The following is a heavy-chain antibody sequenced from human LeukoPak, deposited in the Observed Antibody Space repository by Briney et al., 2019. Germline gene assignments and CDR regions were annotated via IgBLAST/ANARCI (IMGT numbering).Heavy chain of an antibody. Sequence: SETLSLTCAVYGVSFSGYYWSWIRQPPGKGLEWIGEINHSGSTNYNPSLKSRVTISVDTSKNQFSLKLSSVTAADTAVYYCARETKRRYCSGGSCYSSWFDPWGQGTLVTVSS. V-gene: IGHV4-34*01. CDR2: INHSGST. J-gene: IGHJ5*02. D-gene: IGHD2-15*01. CDR1: GVSFSGYY. CDR3: ARETKRRYCSGGSCYSSWFDP.